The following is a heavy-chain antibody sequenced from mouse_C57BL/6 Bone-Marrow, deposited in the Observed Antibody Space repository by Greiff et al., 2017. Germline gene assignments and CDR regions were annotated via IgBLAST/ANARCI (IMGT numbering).Heavy chain of an antibody. CDR2: ISSDGSCT. CDR1: GFTFRRYG. V-gene: IGHV5-6*01. J-gene: IGHJ4*01. Sequence: EVQLVESGGDLVKPGGSLKLSCAASGFTFRRYGMSWVRQTPDTRLEWVATISSDGSCTYYPDSVKRRFTISRDNDKNTLYLQMSSLKSDDTAMYDCARRDYYAIDYWGQGTSVTVSS. CDR3: ARRDYYAIDY.